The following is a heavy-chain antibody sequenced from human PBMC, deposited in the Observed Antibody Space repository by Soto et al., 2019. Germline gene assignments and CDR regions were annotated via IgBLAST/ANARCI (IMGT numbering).Heavy chain of an antibody. D-gene: IGHD6-19*01. CDR1: GFTFSSYR. CDR2: IRYDGSSQ. J-gene: IGHJ4*02. Sequence: GGSVRRSCAACGFTFSSYRMAWVRQATGKGLEWVAVIRYDGSSQSYADSVKGRFTISRDNPKNTLYLQMNSLRAEDTAVYYCARDIVKIAVAGIDYWGQGTLVTVSS. CDR3: ARDIVKIAVAGIDY. V-gene: IGHV3-33*08.